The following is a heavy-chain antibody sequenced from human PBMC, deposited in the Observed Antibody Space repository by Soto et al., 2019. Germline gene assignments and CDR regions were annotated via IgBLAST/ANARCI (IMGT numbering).Heavy chain of an antibody. J-gene: IGHJ4*02. CDR2: VFHTGGT. CDR1: SDSIAGENW. Sequence: QVQLQESGPGLVKPSETLSLTCTVSSDSIAGENWWSWVRQPPGLGLEWIGEVFHTGGTNYNPSLKSRVTMEVDKYKNQFSLKLISATAADTAVYYCARVFSSGSGWMYYFDFWGQGTLVSVSS. D-gene: IGHD6-19*01. CDR3: ARVFSSGSGWMYYFDF. V-gene: IGHV4-4*02.